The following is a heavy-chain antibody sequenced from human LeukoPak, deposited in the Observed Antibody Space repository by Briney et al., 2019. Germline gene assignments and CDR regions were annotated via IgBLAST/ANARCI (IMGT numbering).Heavy chain of an antibody. V-gene: IGHV3-23*01. Sequence: GGSLRLSCAASGFSFDSYAMTWVRQAPGKGLEWVSTTSGGGSNTYYADSAKGRFTISRDNSNNMLFLQMNSLRAEDTAIYYCAILPIVLVPAARQDLDYWGQGTLVTVSS. CDR2: TSGGGSNT. CDR1: GFSFDSYA. CDR3: AILPIVLVPAARQDLDY. D-gene: IGHD2-2*01. J-gene: IGHJ4*02.